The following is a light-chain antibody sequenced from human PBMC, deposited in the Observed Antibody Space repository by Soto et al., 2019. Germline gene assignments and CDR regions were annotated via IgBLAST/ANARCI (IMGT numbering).Light chain of an antibody. J-gene: IGLJ1*01. CDR2: DVY. Sequence: QSALTQPASVTGSPGQSITISCTGTSSDIGDYNCVSWYQQHPGKAPKLIIYDVYNRPSGVSNRFSGSKSGNTASLTISGLQAADEADYYCSSCTSSDTLVFGAGTNVTVL. CDR1: SSDIGDYNC. V-gene: IGLV2-14*03. CDR3: SSCTSSDTLV.